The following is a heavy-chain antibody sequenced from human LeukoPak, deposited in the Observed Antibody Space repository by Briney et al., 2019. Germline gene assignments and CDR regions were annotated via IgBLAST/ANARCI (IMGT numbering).Heavy chain of an antibody. D-gene: IGHD6-13*01. Sequence: ASVKVSFKASGYTFTIHYMHWVRQAPGQGLEWMGIINPSSGGTRYAQKFQGRVTMTRDTPTSTVYMELSSLRSEDTAVYYCARDREAAAGSLPDYWGQGTLVIVSS. V-gene: IGHV1-46*01. J-gene: IGHJ4*02. CDR2: INPSSGGT. CDR3: ARDREAAAGSLPDY. CDR1: GYTFTIHY.